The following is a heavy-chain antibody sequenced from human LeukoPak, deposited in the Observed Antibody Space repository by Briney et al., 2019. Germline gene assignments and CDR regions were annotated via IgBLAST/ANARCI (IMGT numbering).Heavy chain of an antibody. D-gene: IGHD5-24*01. J-gene: IGHJ4*02. CDR1: GGSISSGGYY. CDR2: IYYSGST. V-gene: IGHV4-31*03. CDR3: ARSVEMATMKL. Sequence: SETLSLTCTVSGGSISSGGYYWSWIRQHPGKGLEWIGYIYYSGSTYYNPSLKSRVTISVDTSKNQFSLKLSSVTAADTAVYYCARSVEMATMKLWGQGTLVTVSS.